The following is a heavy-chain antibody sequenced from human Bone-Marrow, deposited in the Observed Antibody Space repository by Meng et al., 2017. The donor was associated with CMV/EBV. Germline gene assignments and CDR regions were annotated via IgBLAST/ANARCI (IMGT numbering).Heavy chain of an antibody. CDR2: ISGSGGST. CDR3: ARDEDGSRPNDAFDI. D-gene: IGHD5-24*01. Sequence: GGSLRLSCAASGFTFSSYAMSWVRQAPGKGLEWVSAISGSGGSTYYADSVKGRFTISRDNAKNSLYLQMNSLRAEDTAVYYCARDEDGSRPNDAFDIWGQGTMVTVSS. CDR1: GFTFSSYA. V-gene: IGHV3-23*01. J-gene: IGHJ3*02.